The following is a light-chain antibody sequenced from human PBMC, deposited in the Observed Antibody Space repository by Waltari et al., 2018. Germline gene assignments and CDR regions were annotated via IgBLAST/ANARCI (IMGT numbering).Light chain of an antibody. J-gene: IGKJ1*01. CDR3: QNHERLPAV. CDR1: QSIGRY. Sequence: EIVLTQSPGTLSLSPGERATLSCRASQSIGRYLIWYQQKPGQAPRLLIYGASNRAAGSPDRFSGSGSGTDFSLTISRLEPEDFAVYYCQNHERLPAVFGQGTKVEIK. CDR2: GAS. V-gene: IGKV3-20*01.